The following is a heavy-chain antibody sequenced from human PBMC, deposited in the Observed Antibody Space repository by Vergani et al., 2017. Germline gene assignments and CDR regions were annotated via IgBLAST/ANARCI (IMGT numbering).Heavy chain of an antibody. V-gene: IGHV4-30-2*01. CDR1: GGSISSGGYS. J-gene: IGHJ5*02. D-gene: IGHD6-6*01. CDR2: IYHSGST. Sequence: QLQLQESGSGLVKPSQTLSPTCAVSGGSISSGGYSWSWIRQPPGKGLEWIGYIYHSGSTYYNPSLKSRVTISVDRSKNQFSLKLSSVTAADTAVYYCARASLAARTTWFDPWGQGTLVTVSS. CDR3: ARASLAARTTWFDP.